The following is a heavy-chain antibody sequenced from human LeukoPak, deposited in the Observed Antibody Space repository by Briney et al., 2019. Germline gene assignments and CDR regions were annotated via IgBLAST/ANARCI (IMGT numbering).Heavy chain of an antibody. Sequence: SETLSLTCTVSGGSISSYYWSWLRQPPGKGLEWIGYIYYSGSTNYNPSLKSRVTISVDTSKNQFSLKLSSVTAADTAVYYCARDGVTIFGVAPGWFDPWGQGTLVTVSS. CDR3: ARDGVTIFGVAPGWFDP. J-gene: IGHJ5*02. CDR1: GGSISSYY. CDR2: IYYSGST. V-gene: IGHV4-59*01. D-gene: IGHD3-3*01.